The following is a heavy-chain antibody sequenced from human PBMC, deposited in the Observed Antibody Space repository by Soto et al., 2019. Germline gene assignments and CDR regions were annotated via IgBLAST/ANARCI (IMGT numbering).Heavy chain of an antibody. V-gene: IGHV3-23*01. CDR1: GVTFSSYA. CDR2: ISGSGGST. Sequence: PWGSLRLSCAASGVTFSSYAMSWVRQAPGKGLEWVSAISGSGGSTYYADSVKGRFTISRDNSKNTLYLQMNSLRAEDTAVYYCAKFPFTYYYDSSGSGFDYWGQGTLVTVSS. D-gene: IGHD3-22*01. CDR3: AKFPFTYYYDSSGSGFDY. J-gene: IGHJ4*02.